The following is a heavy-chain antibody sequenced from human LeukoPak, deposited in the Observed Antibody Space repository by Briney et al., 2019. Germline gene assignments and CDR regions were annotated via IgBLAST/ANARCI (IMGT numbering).Heavy chain of an antibody. D-gene: IGHD3-3*01. V-gene: IGHV4-30-4*08. CDR2: IYYSGST. CDR1: GGSISSGDYY. CDR3: ARGKSRAIFGVVIGWFDP. Sequence: SETLSLTCTVSGGSISSGDYYWSWIRQPPGKGLEWIGYIYYSGSTYYNPSLKSRATISVDTSKNQFSLKLSSVTAADTAVYYCARGKSRAIFGVVIGWFDPWGQGTLVTVSS. J-gene: IGHJ5*02.